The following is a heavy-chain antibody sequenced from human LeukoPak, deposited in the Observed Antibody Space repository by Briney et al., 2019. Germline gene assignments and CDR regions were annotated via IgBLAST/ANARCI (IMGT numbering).Heavy chain of an antibody. D-gene: IGHD1-26*01. CDR1: GGSISSGDYY. CDR2: IYYSGST. Sequence: SQTLSLTCTVSGGSISSGDYYWSWIRQPPGKGLEWIGYIYYSGSTYYNPSLKSRVTISVDTSKNQFSLKLSSVTAADTAVYYCASQGIVGAKTFDYWGQGTLVTVSS. CDR3: ASQGIVGAKTFDY. J-gene: IGHJ4*02. V-gene: IGHV4-30-4*08.